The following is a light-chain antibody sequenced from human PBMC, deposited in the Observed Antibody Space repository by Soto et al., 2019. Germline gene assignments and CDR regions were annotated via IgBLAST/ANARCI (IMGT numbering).Light chain of an antibody. CDR1: SSDIRVYNY. J-gene: IGLJ2*01. CDR2: DVT. CDR3: SSYSSDTTPVI. Sequence: QSALTQPASVSGSPGQSITISCTGSSSDIRVYNYVSWYQQHPGKAPKLLIYDVTDRPSGVSNRFSGSKSGNTASLTISGLHAEDEADYYCSSYSSDTTPVIFGGGPKLTVL. V-gene: IGLV2-14*03.